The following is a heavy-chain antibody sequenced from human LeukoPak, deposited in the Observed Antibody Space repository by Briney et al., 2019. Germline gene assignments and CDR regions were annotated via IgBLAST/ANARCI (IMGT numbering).Heavy chain of an antibody. V-gene: IGHV3-66*01. D-gene: IGHD1-14*01. CDR2: IFSGGST. J-gene: IGHJ4*02. CDR3: ARANEPKGLCFDY. Sequence: GGSLRLSCAASGVTVSSNYMIWVRQAPGKGLEWVSVIFSGGSTDYAESVKGRFTISRDNSRNTLYLQMNSLRDEDTAVYYCARANEPKGLCFDYWGQGTLVTVSS. CDR1: GVTVSSNY.